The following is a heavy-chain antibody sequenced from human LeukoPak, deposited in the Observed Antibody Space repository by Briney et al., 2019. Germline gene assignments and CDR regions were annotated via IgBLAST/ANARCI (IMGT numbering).Heavy chain of an antibody. CDR2: ISAYNGNT. CDR3: ASPGESYSSTYYVGGGSYGLDV. V-gene: IGHV1-18*01. Sequence: GASVKVSCKASGYTFTSYGISWVRQAPGQGLEWMGWISAYNGNTNYAQKLQGRVTMTTDTSTSTAYMELRSLRSDDTAVYFCASPGESYSSTYYVGGGSYGLDVWGQGTTVTVSS. D-gene: IGHD6-13*01. J-gene: IGHJ6*02. CDR1: GYTFTSYG.